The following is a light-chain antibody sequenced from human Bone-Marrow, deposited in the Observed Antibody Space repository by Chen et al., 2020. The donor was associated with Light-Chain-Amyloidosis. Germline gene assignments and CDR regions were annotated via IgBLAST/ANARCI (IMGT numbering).Light chain of an antibody. CDR1: NIGSTS. CDR3: QSYDKSKHVV. J-gene: IGLJ2*01. V-gene: IGLV3-21*02. Sequence: SYVLTQPSSVSVAPGQTATIACGGNNIGSTSVHWYQQTPGQAPLLVVYDDSDRPSGIPERLSGSNSGNTATLTISRVEAGDEADYYCQSYDKSKHVVFGGGTKLTVL. CDR2: DDS.